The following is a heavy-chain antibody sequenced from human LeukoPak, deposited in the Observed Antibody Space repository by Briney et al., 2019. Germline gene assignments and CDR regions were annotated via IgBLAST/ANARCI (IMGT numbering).Heavy chain of an antibody. J-gene: IGHJ6*02. CDR3: AKAYRYCSSTSCNQYYYYYYGMDV. D-gene: IGHD2-2*01. CDR1: GFTFSSYG. V-gene: IGHV3-30*18. CDR2: ISYDGSNK. Sequence: GGSLRLPCAASGFTFSSYGMHWVRQAPGKGLEWVAVISYDGSNKYYADSVKGRFTISRDNSKNTLYLQMNSLRAEDTAVYYCAKAYRYCSSTSCNQYYYYYYGMDVWGQGTTVTVSS.